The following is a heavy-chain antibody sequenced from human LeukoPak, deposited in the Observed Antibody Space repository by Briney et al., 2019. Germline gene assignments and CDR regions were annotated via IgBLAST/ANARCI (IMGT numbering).Heavy chain of an antibody. Sequence: SVKVSCKASGGTFSSYAISWVRQAPGQGLEWMGGIIPIFGTANYAQKFQGRVTITADESTSTAYMELSSLRSEDTAVYYCASYPHYYDSSGYDAFDIWGQGTMVTVSS. CDR1: GGTFSSYA. V-gene: IGHV1-69*13. J-gene: IGHJ3*02. CDR2: IIPIFGTA. D-gene: IGHD3-22*01. CDR3: ASYPHYYDSSGYDAFDI.